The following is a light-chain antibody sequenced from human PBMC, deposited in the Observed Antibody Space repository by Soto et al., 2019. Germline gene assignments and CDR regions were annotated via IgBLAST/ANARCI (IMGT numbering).Light chain of an antibody. CDR1: SSDVGGYKY. V-gene: IGLV2-11*01. CDR3: CSYAGRYLGV. J-gene: IGLJ3*02. CDR2: VVS. Sequence: QSALTQPRSVSESPGQSATIYCTGTSSDVGGYKYVSWYRQHPGKAPKLMIYVVSKRPSGVPDGYSDSNSDNTASLTISGLQAEDEADHYCCSYAGRYLGVFGGGTKLTVL.